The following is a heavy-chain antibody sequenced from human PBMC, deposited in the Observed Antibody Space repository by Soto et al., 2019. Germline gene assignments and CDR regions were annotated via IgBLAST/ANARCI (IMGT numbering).Heavy chain of an antibody. J-gene: IGHJ4*02. Sequence: QVQLQESGTGLVKPSQTLSLTCTVSGGSISSGGYHWSWIRQHPVKGLEWIGYTYYSVSTYYNPSRKRRVTISVDTSKNQFARKLSSVTSADKAVYYCARNSGLRGDYWGQGTLVTASS. CDR3: ARNSGLRGDY. V-gene: IGHV4-31*03. D-gene: IGHD1-26*01. CDR2: TYYSVST. CDR1: GGSISSGGYH.